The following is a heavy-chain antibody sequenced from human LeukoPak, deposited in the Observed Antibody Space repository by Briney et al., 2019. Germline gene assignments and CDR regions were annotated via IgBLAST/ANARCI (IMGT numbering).Heavy chain of an antibody. CDR3: ARRAALDY. CDR2: ISSSSNYI. CDR1: GFSFISYS. Sequence: GGSLRLSCAASGFSFISYSMNWVRQAPGKGLEWVSSISSSSNYIYYADSVKGRFTISRDNAKNSLYLQMNSLRAEDTAVYYCARRAALDYWGQGTLVTASS. V-gene: IGHV3-21*01. D-gene: IGHD2-15*01. J-gene: IGHJ4*02.